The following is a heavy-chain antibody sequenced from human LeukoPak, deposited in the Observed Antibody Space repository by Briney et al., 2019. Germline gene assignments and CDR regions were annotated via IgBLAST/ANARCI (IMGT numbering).Heavy chain of an antibody. J-gene: IGHJ6*03. CDR1: GFTFSSYA. V-gene: IGHV3-23*01. Sequence: GGSLRLSCAASGFTFSSYAMSWVRQAPGKGLEWVSAISGSGGSTYYADSVKGRFTISRDNSKNTLYLQMNSLRAEDTAVYYCAGSLGYSSSRPIYYYYYYMDVWGKGTTVTVSS. CDR2: ISGSGGST. CDR3: AGSLGYSSSRPIYYYYYYMDV. D-gene: IGHD6-13*01.